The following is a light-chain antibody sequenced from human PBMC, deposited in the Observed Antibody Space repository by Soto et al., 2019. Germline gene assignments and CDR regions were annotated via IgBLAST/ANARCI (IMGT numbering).Light chain of an antibody. CDR1: SSDVGAYNY. Sequence: QSALTQPPSASGSPGQSVTISCTGTSSDVGAYNYVSWYQQHPGKVPKLMIYEVSKRPSGVPDRFSGSKSDNTASLTVSGLQAEDEADYYCISYAGSNIFVFGTGTKLTVL. V-gene: IGLV2-8*01. J-gene: IGLJ1*01. CDR2: EVS. CDR3: ISYAGSNIFV.